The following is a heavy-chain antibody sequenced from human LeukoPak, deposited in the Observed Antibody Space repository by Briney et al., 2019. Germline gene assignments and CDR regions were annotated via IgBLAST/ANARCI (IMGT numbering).Heavy chain of an antibody. D-gene: IGHD1-26*01. CDR2: IYPGDSDT. J-gene: IGHJ2*01. Sequence: SGESLKISCKGSGYSFSTYWIGWVRQMPGKGLEWMGIIYPGDSDTRYSPSFQGQVTISADKSISTAYLQWSSLKASDTAMYYCARRRSFDSGSSSYWYFDLWGRGTLVTVSS. V-gene: IGHV5-51*01. CDR3: ARRRSFDSGSSSYWYFDL. CDR1: GYSFSTYW.